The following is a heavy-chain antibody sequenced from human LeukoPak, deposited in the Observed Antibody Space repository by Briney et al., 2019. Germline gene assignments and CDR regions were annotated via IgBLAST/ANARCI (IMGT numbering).Heavy chain of an antibody. CDR1: GYTFTGYY. Sequence: ASVKVSCKASGYTFTGYYMHWVRQAPGQGLEWMGWINPNSGGTNYAQKFQGRVTMTRDTSISTAYMELSRLRSDDTAVYYCARAPVIVVVPVAHNWFDPWGQGTLVTVSS. CDR2: INPNSGGT. V-gene: IGHV1-2*02. J-gene: IGHJ5*02. CDR3: ARAPVIVVVPVAHNWFDP. D-gene: IGHD2-2*01.